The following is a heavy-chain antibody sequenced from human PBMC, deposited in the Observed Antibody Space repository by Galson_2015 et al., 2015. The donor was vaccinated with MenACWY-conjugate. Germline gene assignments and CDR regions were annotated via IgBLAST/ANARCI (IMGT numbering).Heavy chain of an antibody. CDR3: ARVVVVAGTHDYFDY. D-gene: IGHD6-19*01. J-gene: IGHJ4*02. V-gene: IGHV3-66*01. Sequence: SLRLSCAASGFTVSNNYMSWVRQAPGRGLEWISIIYSGGNTYYADSVKGRFTISRDNSKNTLYLQMNSLRAEDTAVYYCARVVVVAGTHDYFDYWGQGTLVTVSS. CDR1: GFTVSNNY. CDR2: IYSGGNT.